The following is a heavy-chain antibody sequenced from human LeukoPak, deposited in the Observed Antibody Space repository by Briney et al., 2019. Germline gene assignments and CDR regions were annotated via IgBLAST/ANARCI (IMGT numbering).Heavy chain of an antibody. D-gene: IGHD6-6*01. CDR2: ISAYNGNT. CDR1: GYTFTSYG. J-gene: IGHJ5*02. V-gene: IGHV1-18*01. CDR3: AREAARGVTMDWFDP. Sequence: GASVKVSCKASGYTFTSYGISWVRQAPGQGLEWMGWISAYNGNTNYAQKLQGRVTMTTDTSTSTAYMELRSLRSDDTAVYYCAREAARGVTMDWFDPWGQGTLVTVSS.